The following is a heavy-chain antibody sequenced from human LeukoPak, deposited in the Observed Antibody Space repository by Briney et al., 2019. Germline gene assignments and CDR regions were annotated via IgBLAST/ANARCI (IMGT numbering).Heavy chain of an antibody. Sequence: GGSLRLSCAASGFTVSSNYMSWVRQAPGKGLEWVSVIYSGGSTYYADSVKGRFTISRDNSKNTLYLQMNSLRAEDSAVYYCARDSGPVAVAAYWYFDLWGRGTLVTVSS. V-gene: IGHV3-53*01. CDR2: IYSGGST. D-gene: IGHD6-19*01. CDR1: GFTVSSNY. J-gene: IGHJ2*01. CDR3: ARDSGPVAVAAYWYFDL.